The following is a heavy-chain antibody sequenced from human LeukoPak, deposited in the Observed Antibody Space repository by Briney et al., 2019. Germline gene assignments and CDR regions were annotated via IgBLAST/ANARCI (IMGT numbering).Heavy chain of an antibody. CDR1: GYTFTSYD. V-gene: IGHV1-8*01. D-gene: IGHD3-22*01. J-gene: IGHJ5*02. Sequence: PWASVKVSCKASGYTFTSYDINWVRRATGQGLEWMGWMNPNSGNTGYAQKFQGRVTMTRNTSISTAYMELSSLRSEDIAVYYCARGPGYYYDSSGGGSWGQGTLVTVSS. CDR2: MNPNSGNT. CDR3: ARGPGYYYDSSGGGS.